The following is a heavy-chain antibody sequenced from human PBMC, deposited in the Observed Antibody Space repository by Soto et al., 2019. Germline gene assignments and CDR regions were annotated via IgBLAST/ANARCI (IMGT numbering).Heavy chain of an antibody. D-gene: IGHD2-8*01. CDR1: GGSFSGYY. J-gene: IGHJ5*02. CDR2: INHSGST. V-gene: IGHV4-34*01. CDR3: ARGLDCTNGVCGEQRIAAASPYNWFDP. Sequence: SETLSLTCAVYGGSFSGYYWSWIRQPPGKGLEWIGEINHSGSTNYNPSLKSRVTISVDTSKNQFSLKLSSVTAADTAVYYCARGLDCTNGVCGEQRIAAASPYNWFDPWGQGTLVTVSS.